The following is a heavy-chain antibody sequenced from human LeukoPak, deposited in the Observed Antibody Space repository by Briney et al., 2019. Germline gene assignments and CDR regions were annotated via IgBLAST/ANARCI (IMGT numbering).Heavy chain of an antibody. D-gene: IGHD6-6*01. CDR2: IDYTGST. V-gene: IGHV4-59*08. J-gene: IGHJ6*02. CDR3: ARRGAARRYDGMDV. Sequence: SETLSLTCTVSGGFISSYYWSWIRQPPGKGLEWIGFIDYTGSTNYSPSLKSRLTMSVDTSKNQFSLNLNSVTAADTAVYYCARRGAARRYDGMDVWGQGTPVTVSS. CDR1: GGFISSYY.